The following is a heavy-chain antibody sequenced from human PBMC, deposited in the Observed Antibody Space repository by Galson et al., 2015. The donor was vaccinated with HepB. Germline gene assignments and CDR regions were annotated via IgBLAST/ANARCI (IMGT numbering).Heavy chain of an antibody. V-gene: IGHV3-23*01. D-gene: IGHD2-15*01. Sequence: RLSCAASGFTFSSYAMSWVRQAPGKGLEWVSSISGSGGSAYFADSVKGRFTISRDNSKNTLYLQMSSLRVEDTAVYYCGRYCSGSNCYGADYWGQGTLVTVSS. CDR3: GRYCSGSNCYGADY. J-gene: IGHJ4*02. CDR2: ISGSGGSA. CDR1: GFTFSSYA.